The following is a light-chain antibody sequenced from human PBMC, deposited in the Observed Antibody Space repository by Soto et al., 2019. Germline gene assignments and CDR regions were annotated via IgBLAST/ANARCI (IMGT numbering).Light chain of an antibody. CDR1: QLVNSRY. Sequence: SMSRGEGAERICGSSQLVNSRYLAWYQQKPGQAPRLLIYGASRRATGIPDRFSGRGSRPEFTLTIPLLEPEDFVLYFSTLYDTSPITSCHGTRLEI. CDR2: GAS. J-gene: IGKJ5*01. CDR3: TLYDTSPIT. V-gene: IGKV3-20*01.